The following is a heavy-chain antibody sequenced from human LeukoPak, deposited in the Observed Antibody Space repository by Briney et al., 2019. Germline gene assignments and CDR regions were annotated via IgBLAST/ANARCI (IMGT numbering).Heavy chain of an antibody. J-gene: IGHJ4*02. Sequence: GGSLRLTCVAAGLSFSNYDMYWVRQAPGKGLEWVAYISASGEILYYAASVKGRFTISRDYANNSLYLQMNSLRVDDTAVYYCARETVAGTFDYWGQGTLVTVSS. D-gene: IGHD6-19*01. CDR1: GLSFSNYD. V-gene: IGHV3-48*03. CDR2: ISASGEIL. CDR3: ARETVAGTFDY.